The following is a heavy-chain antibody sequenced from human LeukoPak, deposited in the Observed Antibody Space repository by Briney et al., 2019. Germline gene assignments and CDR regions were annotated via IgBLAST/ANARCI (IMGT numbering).Heavy chain of an antibody. V-gene: IGHV4-34*01. CDR2: INHSGST. D-gene: IGHD3-10*01. J-gene: IGHJ5*02. CDR1: GGSFSGYY. Sequence: SETLSLTCAVYGGSFSGYYWSWIRQPPGKGLEWIGEINHSGSTNYNPSLTSRVTISVDTSKNQFSLKLSSVTAADTAVYYCARVARGSGSYSWGQGTLVTVSS. CDR3: ARVARGSGSYS.